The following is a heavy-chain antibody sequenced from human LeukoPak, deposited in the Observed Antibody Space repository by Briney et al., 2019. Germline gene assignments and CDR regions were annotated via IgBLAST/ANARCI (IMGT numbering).Heavy chain of an antibody. V-gene: IGHV1-18*01. Sequence: ASVKVSCKASGYTFTSYGINWVRQATGQGLEWMGWMNPNSGNTNYAQKLQGRVTMTTDTSTSTAYMELRSLRSDDTAVYYCARDQGKPRNDAFDIWGQGTMVTVSS. CDR2: MNPNSGNT. CDR1: GYTFTSYG. D-gene: IGHD1-14*01. CDR3: ARDQGKPRNDAFDI. J-gene: IGHJ3*02.